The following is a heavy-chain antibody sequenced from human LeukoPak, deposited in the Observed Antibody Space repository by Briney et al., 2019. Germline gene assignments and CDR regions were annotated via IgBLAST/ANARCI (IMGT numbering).Heavy chain of an antibody. CDR2: IYSGGST. D-gene: IGHD3-16*02. J-gene: IGHJ4*02. CDR1: GFTVSSNC. CDR3: TTDPSLFEDLGY. Sequence: PGGSLRLSCAASGFTVSSNCMSWVRQAPGKGLEWVSVIYSGGSTYYADSVNGRFTISRDNSKNTLYLQMNSLRAEDTAVYYCTTDPSLFEDLGYWGQGTLVTVSS. V-gene: IGHV3-53*01.